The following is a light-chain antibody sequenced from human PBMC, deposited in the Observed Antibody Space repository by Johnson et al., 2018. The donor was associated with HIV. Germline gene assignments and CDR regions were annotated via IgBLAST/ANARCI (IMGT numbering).Light chain of an antibody. CDR3: ATWDISLRSGF. V-gene: IGLV1-51*01. CDR1: SSKIGNKY. CDR2: DNS. J-gene: IGLJ1*01. Sequence: QSVLTQPPSVSAAPGQKVTISCSGSSSKIGNKYVSWYQQLPGTAPKVLIYDNSKRPSGIPDRFSGSKSGPSATLVITGLQTGDGADYHCATWDISLRSGFFGTGTKVTVL.